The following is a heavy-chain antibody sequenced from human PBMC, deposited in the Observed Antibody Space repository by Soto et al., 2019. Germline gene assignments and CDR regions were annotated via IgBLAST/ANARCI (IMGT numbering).Heavy chain of an antibody. V-gene: IGHV3-30-3*01. CDR2: ISYDGSNK. CDR1: GFTFSSYA. Sequence: QVQLVESGGGVVQPGRSLRLSCAASGFTFSSYAMHWVRQAPGKGLEWVAVISYDGSNKYYADSVKGRFTISRDNSKNTLYLQMNSLRAEDTAVYYCASSYDSSGYYLRGGDYWGQGTLVTVSS. J-gene: IGHJ4*02. CDR3: ASSYDSSGYYLRGGDY. D-gene: IGHD3-22*01.